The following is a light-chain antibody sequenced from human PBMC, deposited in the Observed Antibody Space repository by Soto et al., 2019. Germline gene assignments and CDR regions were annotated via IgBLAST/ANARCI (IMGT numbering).Light chain of an antibody. CDR2: RNN. CDR3: AAWDDTLDAQV. Sequence: QSVLTQSPSASGTPGQRVTISCSGSRSDIGRNFAYWYQHVPGTAPRLLIRRNNERPSGVPDRFSGSKSGTSVSLAISGLRSDDDATYYCAAWDDTLDAQVFGGGTKVTVL. V-gene: IGLV1-47*01. J-gene: IGLJ3*02. CDR1: RSDIGRNF.